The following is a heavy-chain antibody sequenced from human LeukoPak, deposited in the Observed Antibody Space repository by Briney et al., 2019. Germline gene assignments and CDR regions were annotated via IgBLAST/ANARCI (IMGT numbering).Heavy chain of an antibody. D-gene: IGHD5-12*01. CDR3: ARTTEGYAGGPGYSYYYYMDV. CDR1: GGSISSYY. J-gene: IGHJ6*03. Sequence: SETLSLTCTVSGGSISSYYWSWIRQPPGKGLEWIGYIYYSGSTNYNPSLKSRVTISVDTSKNQVSLKLRSVTAADTAVYYCARTTEGYAGGPGYSYYYYMDVWGKGTTVTISS. V-gene: IGHV4-59*01. CDR2: IYYSGST.